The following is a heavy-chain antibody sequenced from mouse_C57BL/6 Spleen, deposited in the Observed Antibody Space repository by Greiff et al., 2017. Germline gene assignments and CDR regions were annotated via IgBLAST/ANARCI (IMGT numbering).Heavy chain of an antibody. J-gene: IGHJ4*01. CDR2: IDTENGDT. CDR1: GFNIKDDY. V-gene: IGHV14-4*01. Sequence: VQLQQSGAELVRPGASVKLSCTASGFNIKDDYMHWVKQRPEQGLEWIGWIDTENGDTEYASKFQGKATITADTSSNTAYLQLSSLTSEDTAVYYCTTSELGYWGQGTSVTVSS. CDR3: TTSELGY.